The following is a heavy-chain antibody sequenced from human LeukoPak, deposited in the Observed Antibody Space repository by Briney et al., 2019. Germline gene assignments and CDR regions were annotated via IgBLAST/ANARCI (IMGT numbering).Heavy chain of an antibody. CDR2: INHSGST. CDR3: ARRAYYDYVWGSYRYNHFDY. V-gene: IGHV4-34*01. D-gene: IGHD3-16*02. CDR1: GGSFSGYY. J-gene: IGHJ4*02. Sequence: SETLSLTCAVYGGSFSGYYWSWIRQPPGKGLEWIGEINHSGSTNYNPSLKSRVTISVDTSKNQFSLKLSSVTAADTAVYYCARRAYYDYVWGSYRYNHFDYWGQGTLVTVSS.